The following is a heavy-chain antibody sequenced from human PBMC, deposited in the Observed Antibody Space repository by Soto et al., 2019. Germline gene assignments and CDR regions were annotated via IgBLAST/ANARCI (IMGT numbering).Heavy chain of an antibody. CDR3: ARGGYGASHAEYFQH. CDR2: ISYDGSSK. Sequence: QVQLVESGGGVVQPGRSLRLSCAASGFTFSNYGMHWVRQAPGKGLEWGAVISYDGSSKDYADSVKGRFTISRDNSKNTLELQMNSLRVEDTAVYYCARGGYGASHAEYFQHWGQGTLVTVSS. D-gene: IGHD4-17*01. J-gene: IGHJ1*01. V-gene: IGHV3-30-3*01. CDR1: GFTFSNYG.